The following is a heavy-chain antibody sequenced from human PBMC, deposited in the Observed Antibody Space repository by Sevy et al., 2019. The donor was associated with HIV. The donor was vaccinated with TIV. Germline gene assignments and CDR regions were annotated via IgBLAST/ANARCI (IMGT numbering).Heavy chain of an antibody. D-gene: IGHD1-7*01. Sequence: GGYLRLSCAASGFPFSDAWMNWVRQAPGKGLEWVGLIKNDNDGGTTDYAAPVKGRSTISRDDSKNTLYLQMSSLKTEDTAIYYCTTDWRTGTTWVRAFDLWGQGTMVTVSS. V-gene: IGHV3-15*01. J-gene: IGHJ3*01. CDR1: GFPFSDAW. CDR2: IKNDNDGGTT. CDR3: TTDWRTGTTWVRAFDL.